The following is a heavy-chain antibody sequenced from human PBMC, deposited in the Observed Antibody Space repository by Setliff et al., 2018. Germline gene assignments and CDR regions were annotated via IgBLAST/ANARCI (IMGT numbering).Heavy chain of an antibody. V-gene: IGHV4-59*10. D-gene: IGHD1-1*01. CDR3: ARANKKLDYYYYYYMDV. CDR1: GASFSGTY. J-gene: IGHJ6*03. CDR2: VYTNGGS. Sequence: SETLSLTCAVYGASFSGTYCSWIRQSPGKGLEWIGRVYTNGGSDYNPFLKSRVSISLDTSKNQFSLKLISVTAADTAVYYCARANKKLDYYYYYYMDVWGKGTTVTVSS.